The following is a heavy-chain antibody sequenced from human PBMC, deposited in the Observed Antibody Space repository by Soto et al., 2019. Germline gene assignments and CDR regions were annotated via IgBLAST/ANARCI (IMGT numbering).Heavy chain of an antibody. D-gene: IGHD3-22*01. Sequence: GGSLTLSCTASGFAFGDYAMSWFRQAPGKGLEWVGFIRSKAYGGTTEYAASVKGRFTISRDDSKNTLYLQMNSLRAEDTAMYYCAKDALYDYFSSGSYGLIYSWGQVNPVTVSS. CDR2: IRSKAYGGTT. V-gene: IGHV3-49*03. CDR3: AKDALYDYFSSGSYGLIYS. CDR1: GFAFGDYA. J-gene: IGHJ4*02.